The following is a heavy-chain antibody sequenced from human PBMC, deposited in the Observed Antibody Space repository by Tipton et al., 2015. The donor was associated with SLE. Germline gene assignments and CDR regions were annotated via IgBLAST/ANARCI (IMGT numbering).Heavy chain of an antibody. J-gene: IGHJ4*02. Sequence: SLRLSCAASGFIVRSHYMSWVRQAPGKGLEWVSVIYSGETTYYADSVKSRFAISRDNSKNTLYLQMNSLRPEDTAVYYCATLWGYCRVGRCYSAFWGQGTLSAVSS. CDR3: ATLWGYCRVGRCYSAF. CDR1: GFIVRSHY. CDR2: IYSGETT. V-gene: IGHV3-53*05. D-gene: IGHD2-15*01.